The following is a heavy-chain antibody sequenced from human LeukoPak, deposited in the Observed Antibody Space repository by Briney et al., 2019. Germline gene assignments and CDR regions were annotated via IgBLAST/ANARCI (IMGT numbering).Heavy chain of an antibody. D-gene: IGHD5-18*01. CDR1: GFTFSSYS. V-gene: IGHV3-21*01. CDR3: ARRGGYSYGMDV. J-gene: IGHJ6*02. CDR2: ISSSSSYI. Sequence: PGGSLRLSCAASGFTFSSYSMTWVRQAPGKGLEWVSSISSSSSYIYYADSVKGRFTISRDNAKNSLYLQMNSLRAEDTAEYYCARRGGYSYGMDVWGQGTTVTVSS.